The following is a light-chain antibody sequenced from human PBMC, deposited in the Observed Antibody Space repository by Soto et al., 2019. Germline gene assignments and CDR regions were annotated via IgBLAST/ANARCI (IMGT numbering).Light chain of an antibody. Sequence: DIQIAHPPSNVSASVGYRVTIPCRASQSISGWLAWYQQKPGKAPKLLIYKASSLESVVPSRFSGSGSGTEFTLTISSLQPDDFATYSCQQYNSYSRTFGKGTKVDIK. CDR1: QSISGW. V-gene: IGKV1-5*03. J-gene: IGKJ1*01. CDR2: KAS. CDR3: QQYNSYSRT.